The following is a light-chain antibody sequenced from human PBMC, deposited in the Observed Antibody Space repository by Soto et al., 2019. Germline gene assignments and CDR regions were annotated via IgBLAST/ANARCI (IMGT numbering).Light chain of an antibody. Sequence: QSALTQPASVSGSPGQSITISCTGTSSDVGAYNYVSWYQQHPGKAPKLMIYDVSNRTSGVSNRFSGSKSGNTASLTISGLQAEDEADYYCSSYTSSNTYVFGTGTKLTVL. V-gene: IGLV2-14*03. CDR1: SSDVGAYNY. CDR2: DVS. J-gene: IGLJ1*01. CDR3: SSYTSSNTYV.